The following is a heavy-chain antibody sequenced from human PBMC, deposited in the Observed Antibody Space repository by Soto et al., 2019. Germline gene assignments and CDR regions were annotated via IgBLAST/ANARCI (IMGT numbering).Heavy chain of an antibody. J-gene: IGHJ4*01. CDR1: AFSFSSHA. V-gene: IGHV3-33*01. CDR3: ARGSRGRDYLDH. Sequence: QVQLMESGGGVVQPGRSLRLSCVTSAFSFSSHAMHWVRQAPGKGLEWVSIISYDGAHTFYADSVKGRFTVSRDNSKSTLYLERTRLPAEGPSLYYCARGSRGRDYLDHWGQGTLVTVSS. D-gene: IGHD1-26*01. CDR2: ISYDGAHT.